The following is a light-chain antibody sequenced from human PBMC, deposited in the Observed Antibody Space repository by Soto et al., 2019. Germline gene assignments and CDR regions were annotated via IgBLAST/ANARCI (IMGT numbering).Light chain of an antibody. Sequence: QSVLTQSPSASASLGASVKLTCTLTSGHSTYAIAWHHLQPEKGPRYLMKLNSDGSHDRGDGIPDRFSGSSSGAERYLTISSLQSEDEADYSCQTWAAGIVLFGGGTKLTVL. CDR1: SGHSTYA. V-gene: IGLV4-69*01. CDR3: QTWAAGIVL. J-gene: IGLJ2*01. CDR2: LNSDGSH.